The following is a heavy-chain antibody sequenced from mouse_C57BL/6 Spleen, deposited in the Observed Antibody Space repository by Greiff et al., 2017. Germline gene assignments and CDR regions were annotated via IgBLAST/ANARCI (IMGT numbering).Heavy chain of an antibody. CDR2: FYPGSGSI. D-gene: IGHD1-1*01. CDR1: GYTFTEYT. CDR3: ARHEGGHVRMGFDY. Sequence: VQLVESGAELVKPGASVKLSCKASGYTFTEYTIHWVKQRSGQGLEWIGWFYPGSGSIKYNEKFKDKATSTAAKSSSTVYMELSRLTSEDSAVYFCARHEGGHVRMGFDYWGQGTTLTVSS. V-gene: IGHV1-62-2*01. J-gene: IGHJ2*01.